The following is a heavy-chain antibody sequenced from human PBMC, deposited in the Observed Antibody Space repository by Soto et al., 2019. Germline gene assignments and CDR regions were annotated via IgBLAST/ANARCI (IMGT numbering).Heavy chain of an antibody. V-gene: IGHV3-21*01. CDR2: ISSSGSTI. D-gene: IGHD5-18*01. Sequence: EVQLVESGGGLVKPGGSLRLSCAASGFTFSSYSMNWVRQAPGKGLEWVSSISSSGSTIYYADSVKGRFTISRDNAKNSLYLQMNSLRAEDTAVYYCARDMDTAMEWWFDPWGQGTLVTVSS. J-gene: IGHJ5*02. CDR1: GFTFSSYS. CDR3: ARDMDTAMEWWFDP.